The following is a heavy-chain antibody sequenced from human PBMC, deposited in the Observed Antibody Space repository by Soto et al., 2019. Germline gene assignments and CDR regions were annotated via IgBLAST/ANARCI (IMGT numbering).Heavy chain of an antibody. CDR2: ISGYNGDT. CDR3: AKNGQPPYYYYGLDV. CDR1: GGTFSSYT. J-gene: IGHJ6*02. Sequence: ASVKVSCKASGGTFSSYTISWVRQAPGQGLEWMGWISGYNGDTNYAQKFQGRVTMTIDTSTGTAYMEVRSLTSDDTAVYYCAKNGQPPYYYYGLDVWGQGTKVTVSS. D-gene: IGHD2-8*01. V-gene: IGHV1-18*01.